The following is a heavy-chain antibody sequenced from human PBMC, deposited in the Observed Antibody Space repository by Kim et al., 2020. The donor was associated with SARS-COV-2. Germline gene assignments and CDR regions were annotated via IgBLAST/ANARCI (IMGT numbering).Heavy chain of an antibody. Sequence: GGSLRLSCAASGFTFSSYWMTWVRQAPGKGLEWVANIREDGSEEYYVDSVKGRFTISRDNAKNSLYLQMNSLRAEDTAAYYCAKMSDNIVAAGFFDYWGQGTLVTVSS. CDR3: AKMSDNIVAAGFFDY. D-gene: IGHD6-13*01. V-gene: IGHV3-7*03. CDR2: IREDGSEE. J-gene: IGHJ4*02. CDR1: GFTFSSYW.